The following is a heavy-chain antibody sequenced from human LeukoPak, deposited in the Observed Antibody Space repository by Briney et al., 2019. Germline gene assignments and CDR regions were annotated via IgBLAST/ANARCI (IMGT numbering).Heavy chain of an antibody. Sequence: GGSLRLSCAASGFTFSSYAISWVRQAPGKGLEWVSGISGSGDIIRYAESMKGRFIISRDNARNTLNLQMNSLRVEDTARYFCAKDQGSGQGAYTWGSFDYWGQGIPVTVSS. D-gene: IGHD3-16*01. CDR3: AKDQGSGQGAYTWGSFDY. V-gene: IGHV3-23*01. CDR1: GFTFSSYA. J-gene: IGHJ4*02. CDR2: ISGSGDII.